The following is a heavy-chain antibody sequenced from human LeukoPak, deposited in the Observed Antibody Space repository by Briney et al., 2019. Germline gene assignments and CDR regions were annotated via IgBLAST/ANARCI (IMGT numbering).Heavy chain of an antibody. D-gene: IGHD6-19*01. V-gene: IGHV5-10-1*01. CDR3: ARHLSYSSGWSDY. CDR1: GYSFTSYW. CDR2: IDPSDSYT. Sequence: GESLKVSCKGSGYSFTSYWISWVRQMPGKGLEWMGRIDPSDSYTNYSPSFQGHVTISADKSISTAYLQWSSLKASDTAMYYCARHLSYSSGWSDYWGQGTLVTVSS. J-gene: IGHJ4*02.